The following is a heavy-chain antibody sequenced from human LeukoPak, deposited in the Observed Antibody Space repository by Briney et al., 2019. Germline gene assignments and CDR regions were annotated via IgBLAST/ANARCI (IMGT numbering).Heavy chain of an antibody. D-gene: IGHD2-2*01. CDR3: VRGALRDCSYTSCSRGNWFDP. CDR2: INADGSGT. CDR1: GFTFSSHW. V-gene: IGHV3-74*01. Sequence: PGGSLRLAWAASGFTFSSHWMHWVRQAPEKGLVGVAHINADGSGTYYAASVKGRFTICRDNSKNTLYLQMHSLTAEDTAVYYCVRGALRDCSYTSCSRGNWFDPWGQGTLATVSS. J-gene: IGHJ5*02.